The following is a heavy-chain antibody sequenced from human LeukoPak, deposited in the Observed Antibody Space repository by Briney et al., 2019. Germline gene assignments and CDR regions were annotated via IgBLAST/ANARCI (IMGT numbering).Heavy chain of an antibody. CDR2: INPNSGGT. D-gene: IGHD4-17*01. CDR1: GYTFTGYY. J-gene: IGHJ5*02. Sequence: ASVKVSCTASGYTFTGYYMHWVRQAPGQGLEWMGWINPNSGGTNYAQKFQGRVTMTRDTSISTAYMELSRLRSDDTAVYYCARPYGDYDSVWFDPWGQGTLVTVSS. CDR3: ARPYGDYDSVWFDP. V-gene: IGHV1-2*02.